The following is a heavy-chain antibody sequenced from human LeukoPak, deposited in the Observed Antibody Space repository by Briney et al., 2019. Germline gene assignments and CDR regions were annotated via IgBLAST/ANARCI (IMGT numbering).Heavy chain of an antibody. D-gene: IGHD6-13*01. CDR1: GFTFSSYE. CDR3: ARAKVTTAGGVFDY. J-gene: IGHJ4*02. V-gene: IGHV3-48*03. CDR2: ISSSGGTI. Sequence: PGGSLRLSCAASGFTFSSYEMNWVRQAPGKGLEWVSYISSSGGTIYYADSVKGRFTISRDNAKNSLYLQMNSLRAEDTAVYYCARAKVTTAGGVFDYWGQGTLVTVSS.